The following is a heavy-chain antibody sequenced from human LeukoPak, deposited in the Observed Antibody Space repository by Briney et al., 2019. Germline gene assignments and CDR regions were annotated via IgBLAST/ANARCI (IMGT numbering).Heavy chain of an antibody. CDR3: VRDRGGSWFAGY. CDR1: RYIFTSYH. J-gene: IGHJ4*02. Sequence: ASVKVSCKASRYIFTSYHIHWVRQAPGQGLEWMGWINPNNGGTKYAQKFQGRVTMTTDTSITTAYMELSRLRSDDTAMYYCVRDRGGSWFAGYWGQGTLLTVSS. V-gene: IGHV1-2*02. D-gene: IGHD6-13*01. CDR2: INPNNGGT.